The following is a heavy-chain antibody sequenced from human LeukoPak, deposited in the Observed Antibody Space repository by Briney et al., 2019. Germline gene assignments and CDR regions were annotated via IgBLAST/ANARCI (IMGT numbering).Heavy chain of an antibody. CDR2: ISGSSTYI. CDR1: GFTFSSYS. CDR3: ARIALTHDYGDLVGAFDI. Sequence: PGGSLRLSCAASGFTFSSYSMNWVRQAPGKGLEWVSSISGSSTYIYYADSVKGRFTISRDNAKNSLYLQMNSLRAEDTAVYYCARIALTHDYGDLVGAFDIWGQGTMVTVSS. D-gene: IGHD4-17*01. J-gene: IGHJ3*02. V-gene: IGHV3-21*01.